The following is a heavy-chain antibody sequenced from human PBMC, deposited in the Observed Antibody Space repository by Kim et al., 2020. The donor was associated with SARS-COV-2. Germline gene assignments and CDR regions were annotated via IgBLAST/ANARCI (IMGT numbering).Heavy chain of an antibody. Sequence: GGSLRLSCAASGFTFSSYAMLWVRQAPGKGLEWVAVISFDGSNKYYGDSVKGRFTVSRDNSKNTLYLQMNSLRAEDTAVYYCARQGVREPTYCFDPWGQGTLVTVPS. D-gene: IGHD3-10*01. CDR2: ISFDGSNK. CDR1: GFTFSSYA. J-gene: IGHJ5*02. V-gene: IGHV3-30*04. CDR3: ARQGVREPTYCFDP.